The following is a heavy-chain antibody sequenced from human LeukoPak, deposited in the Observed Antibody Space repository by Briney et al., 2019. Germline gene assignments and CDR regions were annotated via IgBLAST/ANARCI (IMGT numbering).Heavy chain of an antibody. Sequence: ASVKVSCKASGYIFTSYGISWVQQAPGQGLEWMGWISVYNGNTNDAQKLQGRVTMTTDTSTSAAYMELRSLRSDDTAVYYCARDRYCISTTCYNDYFDYWGQGTLVTVSS. J-gene: IGHJ4*02. CDR3: ARDRYCISTTCYNDYFDY. CDR2: ISVYNGNT. D-gene: IGHD2-2*02. V-gene: IGHV1-18*04. CDR1: GYIFTSYG.